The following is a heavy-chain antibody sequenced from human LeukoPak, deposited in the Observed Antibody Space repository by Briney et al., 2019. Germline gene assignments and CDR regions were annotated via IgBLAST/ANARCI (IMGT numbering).Heavy chain of an antibody. D-gene: IGHD3-10*01. CDR1: GFTFDNAW. CDR3: TTDRRFGEYYFDY. V-gene: IGHV3-15*01. CDR2: IKSKTSGGTT. Sequence: GGSLRLSCAASGFTFDNAWLSWVRQAPGKGLEWVGRIKSKTSGGTTDYAAPVEGRFSISRDDSKNTLYLQMNSLKTEDTAVYYCTTDRRFGEYYFDYWGQGTLVTVSS. J-gene: IGHJ4*02.